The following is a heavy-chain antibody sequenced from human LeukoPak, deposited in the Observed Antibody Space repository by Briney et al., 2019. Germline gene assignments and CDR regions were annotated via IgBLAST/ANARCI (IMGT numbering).Heavy chain of an antibody. CDR3: ARSSAGGRITIFGVVMDTPFDR. D-gene: IGHD3-3*01. V-gene: IGHV1-69*05. J-gene: IGHJ5*02. CDR2: IIPIFGTA. CDR1: GGTFSSYA. Sequence: SVKVSCKASGGTFSSYAISWVRQAPGQGLEWMGGIIPIFGTANYAQKFQGRVTITTDESTSTAYMELSSLRSEDTAVHYCARSSAGGRITIFGVVMDTPFDRWGQGTLVTVSS.